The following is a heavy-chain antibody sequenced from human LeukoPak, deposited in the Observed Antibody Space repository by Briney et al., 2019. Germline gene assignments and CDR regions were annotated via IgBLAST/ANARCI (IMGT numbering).Heavy chain of an antibody. J-gene: IGHJ3*02. V-gene: IGHV5-51*01. CDR1: GYCFTSYW. CDR2: IYPGDSDT. Sequence: GESLQISCKGSGYCFTSYWIGWVRQMPGKGLEWMGIIYPGDSDTTYSPSFQGQVTISADKSISTAYVQWSSLKASDTAMYYCARRNPLTQDAFDIWGQGTMVTVSS. D-gene: IGHD2-21*02. CDR3: ARRNPLTQDAFDI.